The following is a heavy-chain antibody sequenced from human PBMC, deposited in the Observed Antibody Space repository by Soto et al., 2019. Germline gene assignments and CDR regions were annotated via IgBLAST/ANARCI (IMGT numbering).Heavy chain of an antibody. Sequence: QPGGSLRLSCAASGFTFSSYAMSWVRQAPGKGLEWVSAISGSGGSTYYADSVKGRFTISRDNSKKTLYLQMNSLRAEDTAVYYCAKAIFGVVIPPNGMDVWGQGTTVTVSS. CDR2: ISGSGGST. CDR1: GFTFSSYA. V-gene: IGHV3-23*01. D-gene: IGHD3-3*01. J-gene: IGHJ6*02. CDR3: AKAIFGVVIPPNGMDV.